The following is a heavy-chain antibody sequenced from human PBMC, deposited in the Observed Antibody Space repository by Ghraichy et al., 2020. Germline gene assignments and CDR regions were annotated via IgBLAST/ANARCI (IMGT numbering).Heavy chain of an antibody. V-gene: IGHV3-23*01. CDR1: GFTFGSYA. CDR2: ISGSGGST. D-gene: IGHD3-22*01. CDR3: AKRPYYYDSRGYYNDY. Sequence: LSLTCAASGFTFGSYAMSWVRQAPGKGLEWVSGISGSGGSTNHADSVKGRFTISRDNSKNTLYLQMNNLRVEDTAVYYCAKRPYYYDSRGYYNDYWGQGTLVTVSS. J-gene: IGHJ4*02.